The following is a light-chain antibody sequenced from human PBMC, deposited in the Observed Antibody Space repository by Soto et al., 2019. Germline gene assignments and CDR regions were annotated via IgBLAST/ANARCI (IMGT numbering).Light chain of an antibody. J-gene: IGLJ2*01. CDR1: SSNIGSNT. V-gene: IGLV1-44*01. CDR3: AAWDDSLNGPV. CDR2: SNN. Sequence: VLTKPPSASGTPGQRVTISCSGSSSNIGSNTVNWYQQLPGTAPKLLIYSNNQRPSGVPDRFSGSKSGTSASLAISGLQSEDEADYYCAAWDDSLNGPVFGGGTKVTVL.